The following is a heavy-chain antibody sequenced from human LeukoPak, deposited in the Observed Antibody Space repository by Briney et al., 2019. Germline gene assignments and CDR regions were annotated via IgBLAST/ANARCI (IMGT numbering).Heavy chain of an antibody. V-gene: IGHV6-1*01. CDR2: TYYRSKWYN. J-gene: IGHJ6*02. CDR3: ARGEYSSSWPYYYYGMDV. CDR1: GDSVSSNSVT. D-gene: IGHD6-13*01. Sequence: SQTLSLTCAISGDSVSSNSVTWNWIRQSPSRGLEWLGRTYYRSKWYNDYAVSVKSRITINPDTSKNQFSLQLNSVTPEDTAVYYCARGEYSSSWPYYYYGMDVWGQGTTVTVSS.